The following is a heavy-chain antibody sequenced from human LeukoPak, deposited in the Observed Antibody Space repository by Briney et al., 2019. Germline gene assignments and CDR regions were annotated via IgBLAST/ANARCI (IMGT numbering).Heavy chain of an antibody. CDR3: ARVKSSGYFEFDY. V-gene: IGHV1-2*02. J-gene: IGHJ4*02. CDR1: GYTFTGYY. D-gene: IGHD3-22*01. CDR2: INPNSGGT. Sequence: GASVKVSCKASGYTFTGYYMHWVRQAPGQGLEWMGWINPNSGGTNYAQRFQGRVTMTRDTSISTAYMELSRLRSDDTAVYYCARVKSSGYFEFDYWGQGTLVTVSS.